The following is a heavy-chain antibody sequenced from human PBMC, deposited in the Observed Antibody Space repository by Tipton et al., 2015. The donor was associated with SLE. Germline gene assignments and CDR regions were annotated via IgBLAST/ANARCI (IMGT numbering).Heavy chain of an antibody. CDR3: ARVPGDYSYYFDY. CDR1: GFTFSTYG. D-gene: IGHD4-17*01. CDR2: IWYDGSAK. J-gene: IGHJ4*02. Sequence: SLRLSCVASGFTFSTYGMHWVRQAPGKGLEWVALIWYDGSAKYFSDSVKGRFTISRDNSKNTLYLQMDSLRAADTAVYYCARVPGDYSYYFDYWGQGTLVTVSS. V-gene: IGHV3-33*01.